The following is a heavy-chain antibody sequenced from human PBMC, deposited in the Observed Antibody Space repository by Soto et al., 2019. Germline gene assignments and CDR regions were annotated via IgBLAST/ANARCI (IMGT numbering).Heavy chain of an antibody. V-gene: IGHV2-5*02. CDR2: IYWDDDK. D-gene: IGHD3-22*01. Sequence: QITLKESGPTLVKPTQTLTLTCTFSGFSLSTNGVGVGWIRQPPGKALEWLALIYWDDDKRYSPSLKSRLTITGDTSKTQVVLTRTNTDPVDTATYFCAHRFGLPTWDSSGHHSEGFQYWGQGTLVTVSS. J-gene: IGHJ1*01. CDR1: GFSLSTNGVG. CDR3: AHRFGLPTWDSSGHHSEGFQY.